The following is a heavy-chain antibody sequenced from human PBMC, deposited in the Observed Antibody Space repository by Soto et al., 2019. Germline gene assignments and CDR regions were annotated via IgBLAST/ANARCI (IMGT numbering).Heavy chain of an antibody. CDR1: GFTFSSYG. CDR3: TGRYCTNGICYTKSYYYMDV. Sequence: ELQLLESGGGLVQPGGSLRLSCAASGFTFSSYGMNWVRQAPGKGLEWVSSITHSGGNTCYADSVEGRFTISRDNSKDTLNLQMNSLRAEDTAVYYCTGRYCTNGICYTKSYYYMDVWGKGTTVTVSS. V-gene: IGHV3-23*01. CDR2: ITHSGGNT. D-gene: IGHD2-8*01. J-gene: IGHJ6*03.